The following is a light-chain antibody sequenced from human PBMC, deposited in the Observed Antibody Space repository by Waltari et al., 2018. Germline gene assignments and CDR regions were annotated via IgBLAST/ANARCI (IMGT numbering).Light chain of an antibody. CDR2: DAT. V-gene: IGKV1-33*01. J-gene: IGKJ1*01. CDR3: QQYDNLPWT. CDR1: QDISNY. Sequence: DIQMTQSPSSLSASVGDRVTITCQASQDISNYLDWYQQKPGQAPKLLIYDATIMEAGVPSRFSGSRSGTDFTVTISSLQPEDIATYYCQQYDNLPWTFGQGTKVEIK.